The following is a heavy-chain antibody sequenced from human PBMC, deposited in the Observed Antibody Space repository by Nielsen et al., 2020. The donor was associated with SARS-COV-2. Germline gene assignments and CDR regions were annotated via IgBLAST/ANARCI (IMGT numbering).Heavy chain of an antibody. Sequence: GESLKISCAASGFTFNNYWMSWVRQAPGKGLEWVANIKESGSERDYVGSVKGRFTISRDNVKNSLFLQMNSPRAEDTAVYYCAKGMMGFYYGMDVWGQGTTVTVSS. CDR1: GFTFNNYW. CDR3: AKGMMGFYYGMDV. D-gene: IGHD3-16*01. V-gene: IGHV3-7*03. J-gene: IGHJ6*02. CDR2: IKESGSER.